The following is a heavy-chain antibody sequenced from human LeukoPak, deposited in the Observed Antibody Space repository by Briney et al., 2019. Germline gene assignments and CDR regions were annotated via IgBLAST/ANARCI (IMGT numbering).Heavy chain of an antibody. CDR2: IYHSGST. V-gene: IGHV4-38-2*02. Sequence: SETLSLTCTVSGYSISSGYYWGWIRQPPGKGLEWIGSIYHSGSTYYNPSLKSRVTISVDTSKNQFSLKLSSVTAADTAVYYCARDSSGYYYGWFDPWGQGTLVTVSS. J-gene: IGHJ5*02. D-gene: IGHD3-22*01. CDR3: ARDSSGYYYGWFDP. CDR1: GYSISSGYY.